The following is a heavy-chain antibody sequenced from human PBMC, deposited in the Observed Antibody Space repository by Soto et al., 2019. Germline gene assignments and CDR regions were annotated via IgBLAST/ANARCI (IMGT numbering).Heavy chain of an antibody. CDR1: GFTVSSNY. Sequence: GGSLILSCAASGFTVSSNYMSWVRQAPGKGLEWVSVIYSGGSTYYADSVKGRFTISRHNSKNTLYLQMNSLRAEDTAVYYCARKIGTTADYWGQGTLVTVSS. J-gene: IGHJ4*02. CDR2: IYSGGST. CDR3: ARKIGTTADY. V-gene: IGHV3-53*04. D-gene: IGHD1-7*01.